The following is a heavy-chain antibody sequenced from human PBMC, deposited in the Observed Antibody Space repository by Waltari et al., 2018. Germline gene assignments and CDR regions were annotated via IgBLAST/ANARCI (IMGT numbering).Heavy chain of an antibody. CDR3: ARYYYDSSGTNSDAFDI. Sequence: EVQLVESGGGVVRPGGSLRLSCAASGFTFDDYGMSWVRQAPGKGLEWVSGINWNGGSTGDADSVKGRFTISRDNAKNSLYLQMNSLRAEDTALYHCARYYYDSSGTNSDAFDIWGQGTMVTVSS. CDR1: GFTFDDYG. V-gene: IGHV3-20*01. CDR2: INWNGGST. J-gene: IGHJ3*02. D-gene: IGHD3-22*01.